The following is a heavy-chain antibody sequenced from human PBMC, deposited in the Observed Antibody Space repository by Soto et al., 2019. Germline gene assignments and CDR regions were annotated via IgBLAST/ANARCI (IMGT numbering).Heavy chain of an antibody. Sequence: SETLSLTCTVSGGSISSSSYYWGWIRQPPGKGLEWIGSIYYSGSTYYNPSLKSRVTISVDTSKNQFSLKLSSVTAADTAVYYCARQKVGYYGSGSSIDYWGQGTLVTVSS. V-gene: IGHV4-39*01. CDR3: ARQKVGYYGSGSSIDY. CDR1: GGSISSSSYY. J-gene: IGHJ4*02. D-gene: IGHD3-10*01. CDR2: IYYSGST.